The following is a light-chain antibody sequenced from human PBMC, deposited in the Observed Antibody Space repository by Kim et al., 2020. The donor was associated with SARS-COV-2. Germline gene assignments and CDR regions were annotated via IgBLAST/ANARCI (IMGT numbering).Light chain of an antibody. J-gene: IGKJ4*01. CDR3: QQVNGLPPVT. CDR2: AES. Sequence: SVGERATITCRASQGINKYVTWYQQKPGKDPKLLIYAESTLYTGVPSRFTGFGSGTAVTLTISSLQPEDIATYYCQQVNGLPPVTFGGGTKVDIK. V-gene: IGKV1-12*01. CDR1: QGINKY.